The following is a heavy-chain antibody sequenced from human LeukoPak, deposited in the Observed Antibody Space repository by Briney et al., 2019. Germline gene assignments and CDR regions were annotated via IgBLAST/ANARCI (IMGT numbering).Heavy chain of an antibody. CDR3: ARDKDDSLDY. CDR1: GFTFRSYA. Sequence: GGSLRLSCAASGFTFRSYAMNWVRQAPGKGLEWVSAISGSGSATYYADSVKGRFTISRDNSKNTLYLQMNSLRAEDTAVYYCARDKDDSLDYWGQGTLVTVSS. CDR2: ISGSGSAT. V-gene: IGHV3-23*01. J-gene: IGHJ4*02. D-gene: IGHD3-22*01.